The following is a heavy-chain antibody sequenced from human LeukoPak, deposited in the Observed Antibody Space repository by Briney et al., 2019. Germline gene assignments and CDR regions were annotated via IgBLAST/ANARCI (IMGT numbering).Heavy chain of an antibody. CDR1: GGSISSSSYY. CDR2: IYYSGST. J-gene: IGHJ4*02. V-gene: IGHV4-39*02. D-gene: IGHD3-22*01. Sequence: SETLSLTCTVSGGSISSSSYYWGWIRQPPGKGLEWIGSIYYSGSTYYNPSLKSRVTISVDTSKNHFSLKPSSVTAADTAVYYCARGAHYYDSSGSFDYWGQGTLVTVSS. CDR3: ARGAHYYDSSGSFDY.